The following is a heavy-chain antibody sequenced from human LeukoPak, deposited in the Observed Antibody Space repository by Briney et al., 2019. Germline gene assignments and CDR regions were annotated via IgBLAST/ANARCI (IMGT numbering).Heavy chain of an antibody. D-gene: IGHD4-11*01. J-gene: IGHJ3*02. V-gene: IGHV3-48*03. Sequence: PGGSLRLSCAASGFTFSSYEMNWFRQAPVQGLEWVSYISGGGTTIYYADSVKGRFTISRDNARNSLYLHMNSLRAEDTAVYYCATETENSNYDAFDIWGQGTMVTVSS. CDR3: ATETENSNYDAFDI. CDR2: ISGGGTTI. CDR1: GFTFSSYE.